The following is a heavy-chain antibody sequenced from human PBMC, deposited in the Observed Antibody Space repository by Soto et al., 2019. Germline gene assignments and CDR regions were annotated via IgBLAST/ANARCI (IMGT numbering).Heavy chain of an antibody. V-gene: IGHV3-15*01. D-gene: IGHD2-8*01. CDR3: TTTKGRLEPPTNDF. Sequence: EVQLVESGGGLVKPGGSLRLSCAGSGFTFSNAWLSWVRRAPGKGLEWVGRIKSDAYGGAIYYAAPVKGRFTISRDDSKNTLFLQMNNLRAEDTAVYSCTTTKGRLEPPTNDFWGHGTRVNVSS. CDR2: IKSDAYGGAI. CDR1: GFTFSNAW. J-gene: IGHJ4*01.